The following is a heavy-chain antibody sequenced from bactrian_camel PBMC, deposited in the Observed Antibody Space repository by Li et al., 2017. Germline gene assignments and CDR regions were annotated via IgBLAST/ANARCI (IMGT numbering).Heavy chain of an antibody. V-gene: IGHV3S1*01. CDR1: GLPHSISC. CDR3: ATGRAPDLHPYAAGWSPLQY. Sequence: HVQLVESGGGLVQPGGSLRLSCAFSGLPHSISCMSWFRQAPGKGLEWVSCINFDGSITRYADSMKGRFTISRDNAKNTLYLQMSNMKTEDTAAYYCATGRAPDLHPYAAGWSPLQYWGQGTQVTVS. CDR2: INFDGSIT. J-gene: IGHJ4*01. D-gene: IGHD1*01.